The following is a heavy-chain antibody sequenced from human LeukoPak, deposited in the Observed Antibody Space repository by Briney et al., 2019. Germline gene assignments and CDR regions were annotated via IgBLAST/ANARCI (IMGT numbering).Heavy chain of an antibody. V-gene: IGHV4-34*01. D-gene: IGHD2-2*01. J-gene: IGHJ1*01. CDR1: GGSFSGYY. CDR2: INHSGST. Sequence: SETLSLTCAVYGGSFSGYYWSWIRQPPGKGLEWIREINHSGSTNHNPSLKSRVAIAVYTSKNQFSQKLSSVTAADTAVYYCARGRYCSSTSCYDFQRWGQGTLVTVSS. CDR3: ARGRYCSSTSCYDFQR.